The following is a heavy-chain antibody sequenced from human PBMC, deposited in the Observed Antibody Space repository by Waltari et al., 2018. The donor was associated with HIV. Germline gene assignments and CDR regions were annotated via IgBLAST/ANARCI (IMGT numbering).Heavy chain of an antibody. CDR1: GFPFRSSA. CDR2: ISGSGGST. V-gene: IGHV3-23*01. D-gene: IGHD3-3*01. CDR3: AKGHYDFWSGSYYYGMDV. Sequence: EVQLLESGGGLVQTGGSLRLSCAASGFPFRSSAISWVRQAPGKGLEWVSAISGSGGSTDYADSVKGRFTISRDNSKNTLYLQMNSLRAEDTAVYYCAKGHYDFWSGSYYYGMDVWGQGTTVTVSS. J-gene: IGHJ6*02.